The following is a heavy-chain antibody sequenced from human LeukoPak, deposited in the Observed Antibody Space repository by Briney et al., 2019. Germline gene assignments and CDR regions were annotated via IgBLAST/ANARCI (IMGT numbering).Heavy chain of an antibody. D-gene: IGHD6-19*01. CDR1: GYSFNSQY. CDR2: INPSGGST. Sequence: ASVKVSCKASGYSFNSQYMHWVRQAPGQGLEWMGIINPSGGSTTYAQKFQGRVTMTRDTSTSTVYMELGSLRSEDTAVYYCVRSPYEYGSVDYWGQGTLVTVSS. V-gene: IGHV1-46*02. CDR3: VRSPYEYGSVDY. J-gene: IGHJ4*02.